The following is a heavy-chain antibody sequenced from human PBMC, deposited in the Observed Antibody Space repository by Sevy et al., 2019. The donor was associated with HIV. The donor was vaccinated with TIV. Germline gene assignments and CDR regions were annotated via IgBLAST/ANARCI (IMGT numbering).Heavy chain of an antibody. CDR3: ERAVLEISTWRSDY. J-gene: IGHJ4*02. D-gene: IGHD1-1*01. CDR2: ISSTSAYI. CDR1: GFTFSSYR. V-gene: IGHV3-21*01. Sequence: GGSLRLSCAASGFTFSSYRMTWVRQAPGKGLEWVSCISSTSAYINYADYVKGRFTISRDNAKNLLYLQMDSLRAEDTAVYYCERAVLEISTWRSDYWGQGTLVTVSS.